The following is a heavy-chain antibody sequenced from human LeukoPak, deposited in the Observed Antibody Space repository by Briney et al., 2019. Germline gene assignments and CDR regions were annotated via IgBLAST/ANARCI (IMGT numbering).Heavy chain of an antibody. J-gene: IGHJ4*02. D-gene: IGHD2-8*01. Sequence: PGGSLRLSCVASGFTFRNYYMHWVRQVPGKGLGWVSRNSGDGSSIFYADSVKGRFTISRDNAKNSLYVQMNSLRADDSAVYYCARSSNGVYIQWGQGTLVTVSS. CDR2: NSGDGSSI. CDR1: GFTFRNYY. V-gene: IGHV3-74*01. CDR3: ARSSNGVYIQ.